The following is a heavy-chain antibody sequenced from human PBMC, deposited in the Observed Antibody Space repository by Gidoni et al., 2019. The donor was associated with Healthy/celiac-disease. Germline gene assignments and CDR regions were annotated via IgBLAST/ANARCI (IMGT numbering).Heavy chain of an antibody. CDR1: GFSFVDSA. V-gene: IGHV3-49*05. CDR2: IRSKAYGGTT. J-gene: IGHJ4*02. Sequence: EVQRVASGGGLVKPGRSRRLRLPASGFSFVDSAMSWFRQAPGKGLEWVGFIRSKAYGGTTEYAASVKGRFTISRDDSKSIAYLQMNSLKTEDTAVYYCTRSRTVIRDFDYWGQGTLVTVSS. CDR3: TRSRTVIRDFDY. D-gene: IGHD2-21*01.